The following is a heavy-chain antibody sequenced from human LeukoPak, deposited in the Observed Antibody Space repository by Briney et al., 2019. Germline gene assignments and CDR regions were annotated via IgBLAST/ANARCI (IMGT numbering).Heavy chain of an antibody. V-gene: IGHV1-69*13. CDR2: IIPIFGTA. CDR1: GGTFSSYA. CDR3: ASGNRIRPFYAFDI. Sequence: SVKVSCKASGGTFSSYAISWVRQAPEQGLEWMGGIIPIFGTANYAQKFQGRVTITADESTSTAYMELSSLRSEDTAVYYCASGNRIRPFYAFDIWGQGTMVTVSS. D-gene: IGHD1-1*01. J-gene: IGHJ3*02.